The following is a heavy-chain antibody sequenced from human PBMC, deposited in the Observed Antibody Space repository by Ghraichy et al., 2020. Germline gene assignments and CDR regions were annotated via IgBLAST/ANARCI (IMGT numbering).Heavy chain of an antibody. Sequence: ASVKVSCKASGYTFTSYYMHWVRQAPGQGLEWMGIINPSGGSTSYAQKFQGRVTMTRDTSTSTVYMELSSLRSEDTAVYYCARDIGYCSSTSCSGGMDVWGQGTMVTVSS. J-gene: IGHJ6*02. V-gene: IGHV1-46*01. D-gene: IGHD2-2*01. CDR1: GYTFTSYY. CDR2: INPSGGST. CDR3: ARDIGYCSSTSCSGGMDV.